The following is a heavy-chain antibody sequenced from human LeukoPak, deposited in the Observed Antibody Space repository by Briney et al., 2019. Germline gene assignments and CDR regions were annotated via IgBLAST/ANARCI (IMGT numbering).Heavy chain of an antibody. J-gene: IGHJ3*02. CDR2: ISYDGSNK. D-gene: IGHD3-16*01. CDR3: ARDPWGYGPGAFDI. V-gene: IGHV3-30-3*01. CDR1: GFTFSSYA. Sequence: GRSLRRSCAASGFTFSSYAMHWVRQAPGKGLEWVAVISYDGSNKYYADSVKGRFTISRDNSKNTLYLQMNSLRAEDTAVYYCARDPWGYGPGAFDIWGQGTMVTVSS.